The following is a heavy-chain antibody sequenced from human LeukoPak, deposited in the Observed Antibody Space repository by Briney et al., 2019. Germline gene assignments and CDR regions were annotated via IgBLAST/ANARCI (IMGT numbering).Heavy chain of an antibody. CDR2: IYHSGST. D-gene: IGHD5-24*01. V-gene: IGHV4-59*08. CDR1: GGSISSYY. Sequence: SETLSLTCTVSGGSISSYYWSWNRQPPGKGLEWIGSIYHSGSTYYNPSLKSRVTISVDTSKNQFSLKLSSVTAADTAVYYCARSEMATSDFDYWGQGTLVTVSS. CDR3: ARSEMATSDFDY. J-gene: IGHJ4*02.